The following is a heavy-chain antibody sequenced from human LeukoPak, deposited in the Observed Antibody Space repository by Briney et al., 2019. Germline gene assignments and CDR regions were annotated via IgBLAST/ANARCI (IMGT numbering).Heavy chain of an antibody. CDR1: GGSISSGSYY. Sequence: PSQTLSLTCTVSGGSISSGSYYWSWIRQPAGKGLEWIGRIYTSGSTNYNPSLKSRVTISVDTSKNQFSLKLSSVTAADTAVYYCARDSHYDSSGYRFDPWGQGTLVTVSS. J-gene: IGHJ5*02. V-gene: IGHV4-61*02. CDR3: ARDSHYDSSGYRFDP. D-gene: IGHD3-22*01. CDR2: IYTSGST.